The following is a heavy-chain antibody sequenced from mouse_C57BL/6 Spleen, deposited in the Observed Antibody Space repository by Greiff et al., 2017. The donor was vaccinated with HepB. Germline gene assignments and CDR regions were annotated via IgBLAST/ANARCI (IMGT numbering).Heavy chain of an antibody. CDR3: AGELGRFSWFAY. CDR1: GFTFSSYA. D-gene: IGHD4-1*01. V-gene: IGHV5-4*01. CDR2: ISDGGSYT. J-gene: IGHJ3*01. Sequence: EVQRVESGGGLVKPGGSLKLSCAASGFTFSSYAMSWVRQTPEKRLEWVATISDGGSYTYYPDNVKGRFTISRDNAKNNLYLQMSHLKSEDTAMYYCAGELGRFSWFAYWGQGTLVTVSA.